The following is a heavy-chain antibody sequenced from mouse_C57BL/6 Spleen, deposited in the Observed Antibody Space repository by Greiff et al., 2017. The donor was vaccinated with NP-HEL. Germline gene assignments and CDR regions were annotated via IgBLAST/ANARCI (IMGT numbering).Heavy chain of an antibody. CDR1: GFSLTSYG. D-gene: IGHD2-3*01. CDR3: AKNYNGYYRYFDV. V-gene: IGHV2-5*01. J-gene: IGHJ1*03. CDR2: IWRGGST. Sequence: QVQLQQSGPGLVQPSQSLSITCTVSGFSLTSYGVHWVRQSPGKGLEWLGVIWRGGSTDYNAAFMSRLSITKDNSKSQVFFKMNSLQADDTAIYYCAKNYNGYYRYFDVWGTGTTVTVSS.